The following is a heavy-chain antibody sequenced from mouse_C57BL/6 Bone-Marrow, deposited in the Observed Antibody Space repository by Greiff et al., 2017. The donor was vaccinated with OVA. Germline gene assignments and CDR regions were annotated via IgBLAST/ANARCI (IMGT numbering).Heavy chain of an antibody. Sequence: VQLKESGPELVKPGASVKMSCKASGYTFTDYNMHWVKQSHGKSLEWIGYINPNNGGTSYNQKFKGKATLTVNKSSSTAYMELRSLTSEDSAVYYCAREGSSGYVPFAYWGQGTLVTVSA. V-gene: IGHV1-22*01. CDR2: INPNNGGT. CDR3: AREGSSGYVPFAY. D-gene: IGHD3-2*02. CDR1: GYTFTDYN. J-gene: IGHJ3*01.